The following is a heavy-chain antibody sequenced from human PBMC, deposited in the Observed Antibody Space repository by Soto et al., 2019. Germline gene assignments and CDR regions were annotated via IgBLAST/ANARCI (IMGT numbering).Heavy chain of an antibody. CDR3: ARSIVVVTAADS. CDR2: INAGNGNT. D-gene: IGHD2-21*02. V-gene: IGHV1-3*01. CDR1: GYTFTSYA. Sequence: QVQLVQSGAEVKKPGASVKVSCKASGYTFTSYAMHWVRQAPGQRLEWMGWINAGNGNTKYSQKFQGRVTITRDTSASTAYMKLSSLRSEDTAVYYCARSIVVVTAADSWGQGTLVTVSS. J-gene: IGHJ4*02.